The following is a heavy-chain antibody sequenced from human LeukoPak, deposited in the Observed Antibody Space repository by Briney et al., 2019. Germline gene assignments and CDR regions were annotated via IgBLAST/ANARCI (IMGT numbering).Heavy chain of an antibody. Sequence: PGGSLRLSCAASGFTFSSYSMNWVRQAPGKGLEWVSYISSSSSSTIYYADSVKGRFTISRDNAKNSLYLQMNSLRAEDTAMYYCARDLGYCSSTSCYRWFDPWGQGTLVTVSS. CDR2: ISSSSSSTI. D-gene: IGHD2-2*03. CDR3: ARDLGYCSSTSCYRWFDP. J-gene: IGHJ5*02. CDR1: GFTFSSYS. V-gene: IGHV3-48*04.